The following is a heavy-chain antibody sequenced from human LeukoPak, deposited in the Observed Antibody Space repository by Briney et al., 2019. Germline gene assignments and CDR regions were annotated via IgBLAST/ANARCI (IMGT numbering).Heavy chain of an antibody. CDR3: ARHDSSSSWYRGPSWFDP. J-gene: IGHJ5*02. CDR2: IYYSGST. V-gene: IGHV4-61*08. Sequence: PSETLSLTCTVSGGSISSGGYYWSWIRQPPGKGLEWIGYIYYSGSTNYNPSLKSRVTISVDTSKNQFSLKLSSVTAADTAVYYCARHDSSSSWYRGPSWFDPWGQGTLVTVSS. CDR1: GGSISSGGYY. D-gene: IGHD6-13*01.